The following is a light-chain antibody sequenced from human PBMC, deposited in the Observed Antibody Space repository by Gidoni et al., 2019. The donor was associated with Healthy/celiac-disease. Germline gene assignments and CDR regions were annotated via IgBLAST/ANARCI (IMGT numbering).Light chain of an antibody. CDR1: QSVSSY. J-gene: IGKJ4*01. CDR2: DAS. Sequence: EIVLTQSPATLSLSPGERATLSCRASQSVSSYLAWYQQAPRRLIYDASNRATSIPARFSGSGSGTDCTLTISSREPEDFAVYYCQQRSNWPPVTFGGGTKVEIK. CDR3: QQRSNWPPVT. V-gene: IGKV3-11*01.